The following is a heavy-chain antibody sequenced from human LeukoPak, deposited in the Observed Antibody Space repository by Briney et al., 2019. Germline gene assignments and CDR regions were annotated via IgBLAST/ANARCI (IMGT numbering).Heavy chain of an antibody. D-gene: IGHD6-13*01. V-gene: IGHV1-3*01. Sequence: GASVKVSCKASGYTFTTYAIHWVRQAPGQRLEWMGWINVGNGNTKYSQKFQGGVTITRDTSASTAYMELSSLRSEDTAVYYCARDYSSSWSNWFDPWGQGTLVTVSS. CDR3: ARDYSSSWSNWFDP. CDR1: GYTFTTYA. J-gene: IGHJ5*02. CDR2: INVGNGNT.